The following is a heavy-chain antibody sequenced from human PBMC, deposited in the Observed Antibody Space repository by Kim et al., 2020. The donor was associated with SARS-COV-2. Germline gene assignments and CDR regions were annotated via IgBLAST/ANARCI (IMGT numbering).Heavy chain of an antibody. Sequence: TKYAPKFQGRVTITRDTSGSTAYMELSSLRSEDTAVYYCARGGDYGDYDSWGQGTLVTVSS. CDR2: T. CDR3: ARGGDYGDYDS. D-gene: IGHD4-17*01. V-gene: IGHV1-3*01. J-gene: IGHJ5*01.